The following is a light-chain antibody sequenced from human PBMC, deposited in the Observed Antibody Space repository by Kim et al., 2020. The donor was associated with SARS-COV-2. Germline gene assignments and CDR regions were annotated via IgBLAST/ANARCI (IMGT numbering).Light chain of an antibody. J-gene: IGLJ2*01. CDR1: NSNIGASYD. CDR2: GNN. V-gene: IGLV1-40*01. CDR3: QSYDDSLSAWV. Sequence: QSVLTQPPSVSGAPGQRVTISCTGSNSNIGASYDVNWYQQIPGTAPKLLIYGNNNRPSGVPDRFSGSRSGTSASLAITGLQPEDESDYYCQSYDDSLSAWVFGGGTQLTVL.